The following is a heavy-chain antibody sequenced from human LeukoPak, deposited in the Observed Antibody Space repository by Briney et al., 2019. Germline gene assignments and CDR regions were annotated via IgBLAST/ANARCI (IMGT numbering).Heavy chain of an antibody. CDR1: GGSIISYY. D-gene: IGHD2-15*01. CDR3: ARDSGRYCSGGSCYRYYYMDV. J-gene: IGHJ6*03. CDR2: IYYSGST. Sequence: SETLSLTCTVSGGSIISYYWSWIRQPPGKGLEWIGYIYYSGSTNYNTSLKSRVTISVDTSKNQFSLKLSSVTAADTAVYYCARDSGRYCSGGSCYRYYYMDVWGKGTTVTVS. V-gene: IGHV4-59*01.